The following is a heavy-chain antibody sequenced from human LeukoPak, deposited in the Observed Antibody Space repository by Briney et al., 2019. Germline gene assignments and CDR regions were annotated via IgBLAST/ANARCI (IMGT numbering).Heavy chain of an antibody. CDR3: ARGPIGDYYFDS. D-gene: IGHD1-26*01. Sequence: GGSLRLSCAASGFTFSNYWMHWVRQAPGKGLMWVSRIISDGSNTNYADSVKGRFTTSRDNAKNTLFLQMNSLRAEDTAVYYCARGPIGDYYFDSWGQGTLLTVSS. V-gene: IGHV3-74*01. CDR2: IISDGSNT. J-gene: IGHJ4*02. CDR1: GFTFSNYW.